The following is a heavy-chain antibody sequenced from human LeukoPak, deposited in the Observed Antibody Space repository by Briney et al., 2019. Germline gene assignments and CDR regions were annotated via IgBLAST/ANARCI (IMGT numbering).Heavy chain of an antibody. J-gene: IGHJ3*02. D-gene: IGHD1-26*01. V-gene: IGHV1-46*01. CDR1: GYTFISYH. CDR3: ARGPGGSYDAFDI. Sequence: ASVKVSCKASGYTFISYHMHWVRQAPGQGLEWMGIINPSGGSTTYAQKFQGRATMTRDTSISTAYMELSRLRSDDTAVYYCARGPGGSYDAFDIWGQGTMVTVSS. CDR2: INPSGGST.